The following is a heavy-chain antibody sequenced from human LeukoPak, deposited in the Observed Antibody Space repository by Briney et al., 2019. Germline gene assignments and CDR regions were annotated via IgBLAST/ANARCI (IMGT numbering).Heavy chain of an antibody. CDR1: GYTLTSYG. V-gene: IGHV1-69*04. J-gene: IGHJ4*02. Sequence: ASVKVSCKASGYTLTSYGISWVRQAPGQGLEWMGRIIPILGIANYAQKFQGRVTITADKSTSTAYMELSSLRSEDTAVYYCARAGRAGTNNFDYWGQGTLVTVSS. CDR3: ARAGRAGTNNFDY. D-gene: IGHD1-7*01. CDR2: IIPILGIA.